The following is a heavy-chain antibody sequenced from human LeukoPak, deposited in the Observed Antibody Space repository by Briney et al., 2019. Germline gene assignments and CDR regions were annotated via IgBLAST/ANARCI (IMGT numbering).Heavy chain of an antibody. J-gene: IGHJ4*02. V-gene: IGHV3-64*01. CDR2: ISSNGGST. Sequence: GGSLRLSCAASGFTFSSYAMHWVRQAPGKGLEYVSAISSNGGSTYYANSVKGRFTISRDNSKNTLYLQMNSLRAGDTAVYYCARASTVTSSHFDYWGQGTLVTVSS. D-gene: IGHD4-17*01. CDR1: GFTFSSYA. CDR3: ARASTVTSSHFDY.